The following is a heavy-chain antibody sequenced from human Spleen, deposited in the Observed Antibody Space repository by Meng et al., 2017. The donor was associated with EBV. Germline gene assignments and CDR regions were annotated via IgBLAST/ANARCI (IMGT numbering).Heavy chain of an antibody. J-gene: IGHJ5*02. CDR2: IHYSGST. Sequence: PGPVPVKPSENLSLSFSVSGGIIRSDYWSWIRQPPGKGMEWIGYIHYSGSTNYNPSLKSRVTISVETSKNQFSLKMRSVTAADTAVYYCARGAAKWFDPWGPGTLVTVAS. V-gene: IGHV4-59*01. D-gene: IGHD6-25*01. CDR3: ARGAAKWFDP. CDR1: GGIIRSDY.